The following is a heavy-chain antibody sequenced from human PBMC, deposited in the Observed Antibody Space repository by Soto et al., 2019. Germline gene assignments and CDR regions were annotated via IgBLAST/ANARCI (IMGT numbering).Heavy chain of an antibody. D-gene: IGHD2-2*01. Sequence: SETLSLTCSVFGGSISSGDYYWSWIRQPPGKGREWVVYMICGGAAYYNPSLKIRVTISVDTSKNQFTLKLNSVTAADTDEYHCGRVVTLCSSPSCRGSNWFEPWGEGTLVTVSS. CDR3: GRVVTLCSSPSCRGSNWFEP. CDR1: GGSISSGDYY. V-gene: IGHV4-30-4*01. CDR2: MICGGAA. J-gene: IGHJ5*02.